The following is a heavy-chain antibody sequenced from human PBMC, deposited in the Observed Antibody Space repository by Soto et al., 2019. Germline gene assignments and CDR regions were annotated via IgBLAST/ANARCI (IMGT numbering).Heavy chain of an antibody. CDR2: TYYRSKWYN. CDR3: ARDQAYSSSWRDYYYYYGMDV. V-gene: IGHV6-1*01. D-gene: IGHD6-13*01. J-gene: IGHJ6*02. CDR1: GDSVSSNSAA. Sequence: LSQTLSLTCAISGDSVSSNSAAWNWIRQSPSRGLEWLGRTYYRSKWYNDYAVSVKSRITINPDTSKNQFSLQLNSVTPEDTAVYYCARDQAYSSSWRDYYYYYGMDVWGQGTTVTVSS.